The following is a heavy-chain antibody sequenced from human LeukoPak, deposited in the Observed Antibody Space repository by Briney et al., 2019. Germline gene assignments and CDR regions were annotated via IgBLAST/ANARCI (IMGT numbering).Heavy chain of an antibody. Sequence: GGSLRLSCAASGFTFSSYWMSWVRQAPGKGLEWVANIKQDGSEKYYVDSVKGRFTISRDNAKNSLYLQMNSLRAEDTAVYYCARDRVPDIVVVPAATDPGIAAAVYDYWGQGTLVTVSS. V-gene: IGHV3-7*01. CDR3: ARDRVPDIVVVPAATDPGIAAAVYDY. CDR1: GFTFSSYW. D-gene: IGHD2-2*01. J-gene: IGHJ4*02. CDR2: IKQDGSEK.